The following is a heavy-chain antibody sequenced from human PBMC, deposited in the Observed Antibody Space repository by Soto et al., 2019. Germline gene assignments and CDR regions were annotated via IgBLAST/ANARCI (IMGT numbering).Heavy chain of an antibody. D-gene: IGHD3-22*01. V-gene: IGHV3-74*01. CDR1: GFTFSSYW. CDR2: INSDGSST. Sequence: GGSLRLSCAASGFTFSSYWMHWVRQAPGKGLVWVSRINSDGSSTSYADSVKGRFTISRDNAKNTLYLQMNSLRAEDTAVYYCAREGAYYYDSSGWLRPHNAFDIWGQGTMVTVSS. CDR3: AREGAYYYDSSGWLRPHNAFDI. J-gene: IGHJ3*02.